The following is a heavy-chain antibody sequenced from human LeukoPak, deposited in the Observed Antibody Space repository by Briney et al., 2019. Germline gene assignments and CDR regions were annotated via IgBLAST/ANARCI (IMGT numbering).Heavy chain of an antibody. V-gene: IGHV4-4*07. CDR2: VLSGGNT. D-gene: IGHD1-26*01. Sequence: SETLSLTCTVSGDSITSFSWNWIRQTAGKGLEWLGEVLSGGNTDYNPSLKSRVAMSVDTSKNQISLKLSSATAADTAVYFCVRGTYFYDVSGYFAYWGRGIQVTVSS. CDR3: VRGTYFYDVSGYFAY. J-gene: IGHJ4*02. CDR1: GDSITSFS.